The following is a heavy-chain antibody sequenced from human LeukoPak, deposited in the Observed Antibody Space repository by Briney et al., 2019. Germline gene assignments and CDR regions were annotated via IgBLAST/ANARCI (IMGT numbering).Heavy chain of an antibody. Sequence: ASVKVSCKASGYTFTDYYIHWIRQAPGHGLEWMAWINPNSGGTNSAQKFQGRVTMTRDTSISTAYMELSSLTFDDTAVYYCGRGTIAVVAADLRTDQWGQGTLVIVSS. CDR1: GYTFTDYY. CDR3: GRGTIAVVAADLRTDQ. V-gene: IGHV1-2*02. CDR2: INPNSGGT. D-gene: IGHD2-15*01. J-gene: IGHJ4*02.